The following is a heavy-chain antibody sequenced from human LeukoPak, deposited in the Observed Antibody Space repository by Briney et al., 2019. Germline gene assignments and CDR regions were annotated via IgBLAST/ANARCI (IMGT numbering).Heavy chain of an antibody. Sequence: GGSLRLSCAASGFTFSSYGMHWVRQAPGKGLEWVAFIRYDGSNKYYADSVKGRFTISRDNSKNTLYLQMNSLRAEDTAVYYCAKEGYSGSYLGFDYWGQGTLVTVSS. CDR2: IRYDGSNK. D-gene: IGHD1-26*01. CDR1: GFTFSSYG. J-gene: IGHJ4*02. V-gene: IGHV3-30*02. CDR3: AKEGYSGSYLGFDY.